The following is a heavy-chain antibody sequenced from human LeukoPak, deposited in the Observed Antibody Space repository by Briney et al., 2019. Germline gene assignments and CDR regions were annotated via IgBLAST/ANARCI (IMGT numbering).Heavy chain of an antibody. V-gene: IGHV1-2*02. CDR2: INPNSGGT. J-gene: IGHJ4*02. CDR3: ARDRYYGTGSYYHPFDY. D-gene: IGHD3-10*01. Sequence: ASVKVSCKASGYTFTGYYMHWVRQAPGQGLEWMGWINPNSGGTNYAQKFQGRVTMTTDTSTSTAYMDLRGLRSDDTAVYYCARDRYYGTGSYYHPFDYWGQGTLVTVSS. CDR1: GYTFTGYY.